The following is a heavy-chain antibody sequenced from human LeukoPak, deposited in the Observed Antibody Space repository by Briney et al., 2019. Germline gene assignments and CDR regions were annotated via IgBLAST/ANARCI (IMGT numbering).Heavy chain of an antibody. Sequence: SETLSLTCTVSGDSISSNSYYWGWIRQPPGKGLEWIGTFYYSGSTYNNPSLKSRVTISVDTSKNQFSLNLSSVTAADTAVYYCASRAGDHFDYWGQGTLVTVSS. J-gene: IGHJ4*02. CDR3: ASRAGDHFDY. CDR2: FYYSGST. D-gene: IGHD7-27*01. CDR1: GDSISSNSYY. V-gene: IGHV4-39*01.